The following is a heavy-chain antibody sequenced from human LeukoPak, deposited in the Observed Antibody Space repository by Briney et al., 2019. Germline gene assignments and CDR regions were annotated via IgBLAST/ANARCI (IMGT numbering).Heavy chain of an antibody. Sequence: ASVKVSCKVSGYTLTELSMHWVRQAPGKGLEWMGGFDPEDGETIYAQKFRGRVTMTEDTSTDTAYMELSSLRSEDTAVYYCATPTAHITMVRGVIPGGMDVWGQGTTVTVSS. CDR3: ATPTAHITMVRGVIPGGMDV. V-gene: IGHV1-24*01. D-gene: IGHD3-10*01. CDR1: GYTLTELS. CDR2: FDPEDGET. J-gene: IGHJ6*02.